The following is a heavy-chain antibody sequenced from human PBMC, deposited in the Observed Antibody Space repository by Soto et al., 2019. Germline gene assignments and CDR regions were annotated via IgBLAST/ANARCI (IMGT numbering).Heavy chain of an antibody. CDR3: ARRVSVAGRPGGGMDV. J-gene: IGHJ6*02. D-gene: IGHD6-19*01. CDR1: GYSFTSYW. V-gene: IGHV5-51*01. CDR2: IYPGDSDT. Sequence: GESLKISCKGSGYSFTSYWIGWVRQMPGKGLEWMGIIYPGDSDTRYSPSFQGQVTISADKSISTAYLQWSSLKASDTAMYYCARRVSVAGRPGGGMDVWGQGTMVTVSS.